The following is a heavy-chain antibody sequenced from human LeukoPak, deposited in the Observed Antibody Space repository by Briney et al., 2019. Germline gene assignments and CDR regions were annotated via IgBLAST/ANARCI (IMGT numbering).Heavy chain of an antibody. Sequence: GESLKISCKGSGYSFTSYWIGWVRQMPGKGLEWMGIIYPGDSDTRYSPSFQGQVTISADKSISTAYLQWSSLKATGTAMYYCARLRYCSSTSCQPDYWGQGTLVTVSS. CDR3: ARLRYCSSTSCQPDY. CDR2: IYPGDSDT. V-gene: IGHV5-51*01. CDR1: GYSFTSYW. J-gene: IGHJ4*02. D-gene: IGHD2-2*01.